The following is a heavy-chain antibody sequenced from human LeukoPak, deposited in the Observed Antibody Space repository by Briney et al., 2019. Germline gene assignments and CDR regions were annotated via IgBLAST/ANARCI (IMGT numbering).Heavy chain of an antibody. J-gene: IGHJ4*02. CDR2: VHYSGST. CDR3: ARWYSSGWAFDY. Sequence: SQTLSLTCTVSGGTISSYYWNWIRQPPGKGLEWIGYVHYSGSTKYNPSLKSRVTISVDTSKIQLSLKLSSVTAADTAVYYCARWYSSGWAFDYWGQGTLVTVSS. V-gene: IGHV4-59*08. D-gene: IGHD6-19*01. CDR1: GGTISSYY.